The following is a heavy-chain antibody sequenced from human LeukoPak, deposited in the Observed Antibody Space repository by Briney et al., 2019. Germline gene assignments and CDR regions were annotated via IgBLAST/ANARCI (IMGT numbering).Heavy chain of an antibody. J-gene: IGHJ4*02. V-gene: IGHV3-23*01. D-gene: IGHD6-19*01. CDR1: GFTFSSYG. CDR3: ASGMSLAGDGPFDF. Sequence: AGGSLRLSCAASGFTFSSYGMDWVRQAPGKGLEWVSGVSNRDGRAYYADSVKGRFTVSRDNSKNTLHLQMNSLRAVDTALYYCASGMSLAGDGPFDFWGQGTLVTVSS. CDR2: VSNRDGRA.